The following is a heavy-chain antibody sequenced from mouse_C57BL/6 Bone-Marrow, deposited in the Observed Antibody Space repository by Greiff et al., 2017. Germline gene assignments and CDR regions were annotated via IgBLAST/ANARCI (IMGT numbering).Heavy chain of an antibody. CDR3: ATPIYYYGSSYWYFDV. CDR2: IWRGGST. J-gene: IGHJ1*03. CDR1: GFSLTSYG. V-gene: IGHV2-5*01. Sequence: VQLQESGPGLVQPSQSLSITCTVSGFSLTSYGVHWVRQSPGKGLEWLGVIWRGGSTDYNAAFMSRLSITKDNSKSQVFFKMNSLQADDTAIYYCATPIYYYGSSYWYFDVWGTGTTVTVSS. D-gene: IGHD1-1*01.